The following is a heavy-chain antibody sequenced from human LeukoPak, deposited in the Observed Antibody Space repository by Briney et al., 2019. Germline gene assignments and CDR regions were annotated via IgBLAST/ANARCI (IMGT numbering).Heavy chain of an antibody. V-gene: IGHV3-48*04. CDR2: ISDRGTTI. D-gene: IGHD2-8*01. Sequence: PGGSLRLSCTASGFXFSSYSMNWVRQAPGKGLKWVSYISDRGTTIYYADSVKGRSTISRENARESLYLQMNSLRAEDTAVYYCAGRMVYAISPDYWGQGTLVTVSS. J-gene: IGHJ4*02. CDR1: GFXFSSYS. CDR3: AGRMVYAISPDY.